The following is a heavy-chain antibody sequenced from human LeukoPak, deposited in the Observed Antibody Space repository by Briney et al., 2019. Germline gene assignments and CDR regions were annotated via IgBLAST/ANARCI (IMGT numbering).Heavy chain of an antibody. V-gene: IGHV3-30-3*01. CDR2: ISYDGSNK. CDR1: GFTFSSYA. Sequence: PGRSLRLSCAASGFTFSSYAMHWVRQAPGKGLEWVAVISYDGSNKYYADSVKGRFTISRDNSKNTLYLQMNSLRSEDTAVYYCARDRYSSGLMWGDWGQGTLVTVSS. D-gene: IGHD6-19*01. CDR3: ARDRYSSGLMWGD. J-gene: IGHJ4*02.